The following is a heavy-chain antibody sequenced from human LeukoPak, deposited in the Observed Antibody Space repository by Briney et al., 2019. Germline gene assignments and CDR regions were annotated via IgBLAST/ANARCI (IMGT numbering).Heavy chain of an antibody. Sequence: PSETLSLTCTVSGVSISSSSYYWGWIRQPPGKGLEWIGSIYYSGSTYYHPSLKSRVTISVDTSKNQFSLKLSSVTAADTAVYYCARGLAAAGPYYMDVWGKGTTVTVSS. D-gene: IGHD6-13*01. V-gene: IGHV4-39*07. CDR3: ARGLAAAGPYYMDV. CDR2: IYYSGST. J-gene: IGHJ6*03. CDR1: GVSISSSSYY.